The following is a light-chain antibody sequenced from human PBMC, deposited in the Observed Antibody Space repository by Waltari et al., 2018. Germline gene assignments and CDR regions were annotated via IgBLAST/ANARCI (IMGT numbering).Light chain of an antibody. J-gene: IGLJ2*01. Sequence: QSALTQPASVSGSPGQSITFSCTGSISDVGDFDYVSWYQQHPGQAPKLLIYDVNIRPSGVSNRFSGSKAGNTASLTISGLRAEDGAHYYCSSYTTHSTVVFGGGTKLTAL. CDR2: DVN. CDR1: ISDVGDFDY. V-gene: IGLV2-14*03. CDR3: SSYTTHSTVV.